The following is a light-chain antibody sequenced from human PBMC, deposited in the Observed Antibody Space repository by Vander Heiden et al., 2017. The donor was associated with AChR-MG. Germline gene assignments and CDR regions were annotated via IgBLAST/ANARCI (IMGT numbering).Light chain of an antibody. CDR1: QSVSSTY. Sequence: EIVLTQSPGTLSLSPGERATLSCRASQSVSSTYLAWYQQKLGQAPRLLIYGASSRATGIPDRFSGSGSGTDFTLTISRLEPEDFAVYYCQQYGNSPSYTFGQGTRLEIK. V-gene: IGKV3-20*01. CDR2: GAS. CDR3: QQYGNSPSYT. J-gene: IGKJ2*01.